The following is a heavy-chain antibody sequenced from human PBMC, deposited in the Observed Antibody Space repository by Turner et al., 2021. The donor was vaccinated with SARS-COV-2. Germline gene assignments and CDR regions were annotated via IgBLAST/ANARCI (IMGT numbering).Heavy chain of an antibody. D-gene: IGHD1-1*01. J-gene: IGHJ6*02. CDR3: AKDICGNYYYYGMHV. CDR2: ISWNSGSI. CDR1: AFTFDDYA. Sequence: EVKLVESGGGLPDSCRCLRLSCAGFAFTFDDYAMHWVRQAPGKGLEWVSGISWNSGSIGYADSVKGRFTISRDNAKNSLYLQMNSLRAEDTALYYCAKDICGNYYYYGMHVWGQGTTVTVSS. V-gene: IGHV3-9*01.